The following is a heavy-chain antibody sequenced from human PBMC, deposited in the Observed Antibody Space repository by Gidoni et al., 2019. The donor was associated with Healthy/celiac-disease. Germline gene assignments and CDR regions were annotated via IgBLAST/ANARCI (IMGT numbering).Heavy chain of an antibody. CDR2: ISSSSSYI. D-gene: IGHD2-8*01. V-gene: IGHV3-21*01. CDR3: ARDAPHYCTNGVCYLAFDY. J-gene: IGHJ4*02. CDR1: GFPFSSYS. Sequence: EVQLVESGGGLVKPGGSLRLSCAASGFPFSSYSMNWVRQAPGKGLEWVSSISSSSSYIYYADSVKGRFTISRDNAKNSLYLQMNSLRAEDTAVYYCARDAPHYCTNGVCYLAFDYWGQGTLVTVSS.